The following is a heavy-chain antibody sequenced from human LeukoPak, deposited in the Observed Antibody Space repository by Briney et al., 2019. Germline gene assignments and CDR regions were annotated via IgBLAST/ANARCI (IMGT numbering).Heavy chain of an antibody. Sequence: GGSLRLSCAASGFTFSNYWMTWVRQAPGKGLEWVANIEQDGSEKYYVDSVKGRFTISRDNAKNSLNLQMNSLRAEDTAVYYCARVASVHYYDSSGFGYYYYCMDVWGKGTTVTVSS. CDR2: IEQDGSEK. V-gene: IGHV3-7*01. CDR3: ARVASVHYYDSSGFGYYYYCMDV. J-gene: IGHJ6*03. CDR1: GFTFSNYW. D-gene: IGHD3-22*01.